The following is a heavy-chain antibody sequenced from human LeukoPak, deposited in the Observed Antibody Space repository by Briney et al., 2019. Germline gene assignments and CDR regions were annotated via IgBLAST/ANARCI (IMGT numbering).Heavy chain of an antibody. V-gene: IGHV3-23*01. CDR1: GFTFSNYV. CDR3: ARVSGTIQIWPQPFGDGMGV. CDR2: ISGSGHRT. Sequence: GGSLRLSCAASGFTFSNYVMSWVRQAPGKGLECVSAISGSGHRTYYADSVKGRFTISRDNSKNTLYLQMNSLTAEDTAVYYCARVSGTIQIWPQPFGDGMGVWGQGTTVTVSS. D-gene: IGHD5-18*01. J-gene: IGHJ6*02.